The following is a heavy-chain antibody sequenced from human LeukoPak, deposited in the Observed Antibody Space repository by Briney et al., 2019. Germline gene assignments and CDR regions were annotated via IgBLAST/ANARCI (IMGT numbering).Heavy chain of an antibody. V-gene: IGHV4-34*01. CDR1: GGSFSGYY. J-gene: IGHJ5*02. D-gene: IGHD4-17*01. CDR2: INHSGST. CDR3: ARGGRPGYGDEYNWFDP. Sequence: TSETLSLTCAVYGGSFSGYYWSWIRQPPGKGLEWIGEINHSGSTNYNPSLKSRVTISVDTSKNQFSLKLSSVTAADTAVYYCARGGRPGYGDEYNWFDPWGQGTLVTVSS.